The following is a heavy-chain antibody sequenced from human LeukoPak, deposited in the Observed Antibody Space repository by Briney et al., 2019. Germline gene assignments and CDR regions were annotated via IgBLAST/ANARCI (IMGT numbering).Heavy chain of an antibody. Sequence: PGGSLRLSCAASGFTFDDYAMHWVRQVPGKGLEWVSLISGDGGSTYYADSLKGRFTISRDNSENSLYLQINSLRTEDTALYYCAKDITREGYNPFDYWGQGTLVTVSS. V-gene: IGHV3-43*02. CDR3: AKDITREGYNPFDY. CDR2: ISGDGGST. CDR1: GFTFDDYA. J-gene: IGHJ4*02. D-gene: IGHD5-24*01.